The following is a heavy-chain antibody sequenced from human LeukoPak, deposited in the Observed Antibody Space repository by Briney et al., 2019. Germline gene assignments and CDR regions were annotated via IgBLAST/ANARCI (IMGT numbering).Heavy chain of an antibody. CDR1: GGTFSSYA. J-gene: IGHJ4*02. V-gene: IGHV1-69*04. CDR2: IIPILDIT. Sequence: ASVKVSCKASGGTFSSYAISWVRQAPGQGLEWMGRIIPILDITNYAQKFQGRVTITADKSTSTAYMELSSLRSEDSAVYYCARAGSGSGWYFDYWGQGTLVTVSA. D-gene: IGHD6-19*01. CDR3: ARAGSGSGWYFDY.